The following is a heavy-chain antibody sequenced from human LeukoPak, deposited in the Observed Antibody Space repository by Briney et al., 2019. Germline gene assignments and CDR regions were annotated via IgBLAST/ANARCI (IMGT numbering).Heavy chain of an antibody. D-gene: IGHD3-10*01. CDR2: ISSSGNTI. Sequence: GGSLRLSCAASGFTFSDYYMSWIRQAPGKGLEWVSYISSSGNTIDYADSVKGRFTISRDNAKNSLYLQMNSLRADDSALYYCARRTYGSGSPFDYWGQGTLVTVSS. CDR3: ARRTYGSGSPFDY. CDR1: GFTFSDYY. V-gene: IGHV3-11*04. J-gene: IGHJ4*02.